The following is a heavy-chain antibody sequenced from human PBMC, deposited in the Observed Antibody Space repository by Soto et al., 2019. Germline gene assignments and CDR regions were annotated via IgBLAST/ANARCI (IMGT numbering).Heavy chain of an antibody. CDR2: ISYSGKT. CDR3: ARDEEYQSAFDY. D-gene: IGHD2-2*01. V-gene: IGHV4-31*03. CDR1: GGSITRGAYF. Sequence: PSETLSLTCTVSGGSITRGAYFWTWIRQHPGEGLEWVGYISYSGKTYYNPSLESRVSISRDTSKNQFSLMLTSVTAADTAVYYCARDEEYQSAFDYWGQGTLVTVSS. J-gene: IGHJ4*02.